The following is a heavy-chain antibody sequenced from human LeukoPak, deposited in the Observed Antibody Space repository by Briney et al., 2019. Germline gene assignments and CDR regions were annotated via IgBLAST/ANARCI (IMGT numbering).Heavy chain of an antibody. V-gene: IGHV4-39*01. J-gene: IGHJ4*02. CDR1: GGSISSSSYY. CDR2: IYYSGST. Sequence: SETLSLTCTVSGGSISSSSYYWGWIRQPPGKGLEWIGSIYYSGSTYYNPSLKSRVTISVDTSKNQFSLKLSSMTAADTAVYYCARLRVAARLFDYWGQGTLVTVSS. D-gene: IGHD6-6*01. CDR3: ARLRVAARLFDY.